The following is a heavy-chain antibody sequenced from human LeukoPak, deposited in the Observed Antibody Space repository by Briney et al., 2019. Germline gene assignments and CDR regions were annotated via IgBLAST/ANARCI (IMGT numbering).Heavy chain of an antibody. V-gene: IGHV7-4-1*02. CDR2: ISTKTGNP. Sequence: ASVKVSCRASGYTFTNYSINWVRQAPGQGLEWLGWISTKTGNPRYAQAFTGHFVFSLDTSVTSAYLQITSLKADDTAVCYCVTATGYWGQGTQVTVSS. CDR1: GYTFTNYS. D-gene: IGHD1-1*01. CDR3: VTATGY. J-gene: IGHJ4*02.